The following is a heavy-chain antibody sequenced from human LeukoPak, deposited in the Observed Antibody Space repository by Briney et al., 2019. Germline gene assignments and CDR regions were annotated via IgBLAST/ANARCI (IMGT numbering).Heavy chain of an antibody. Sequence: GGSLRLSCAASGFTFSSYAMSWVRQAPGKGLEWVSAISGSGGSTYYADSVKGRFTISRDNSKNTLYLQMNSLRAEDTAVYYCARDRRYYDSSGYYYIHAFDIWGQGTMVTVSS. CDR1: GFTFSSYA. CDR3: ARDRRYYDSSGYYYIHAFDI. J-gene: IGHJ3*02. V-gene: IGHV3-23*01. D-gene: IGHD3-22*01. CDR2: ISGSGGST.